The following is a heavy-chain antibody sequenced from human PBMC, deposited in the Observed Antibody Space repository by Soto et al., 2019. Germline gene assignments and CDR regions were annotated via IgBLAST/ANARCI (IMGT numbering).Heavy chain of an antibody. D-gene: IGHD3-22*01. J-gene: IGHJ4*02. CDR2: IYYSGST. CDR3: ARVPAEYYYDSSGRADY. V-gene: IGHV4-31*03. CDR1: GGSISSGGYY. Sequence: SATLSLTCTVSGGSISSGGYYWSWIRQHPGKGLEWIGYIYYSGSTYYNPSLKSRVTISVDTSKNQFSLKLSSVTAADTAVYYCARVPAEYYYDSSGRADYWGQGTLVTVSS.